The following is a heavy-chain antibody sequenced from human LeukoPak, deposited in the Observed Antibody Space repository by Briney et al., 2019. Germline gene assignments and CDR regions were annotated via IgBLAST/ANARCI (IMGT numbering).Heavy chain of an antibody. Sequence: ASVKVSCKASGYTFTNYAIHWVLQVPGQRLEWMGWINTGNGNTKYSQNFQGRVTITRDTSASTGYMELSSLRSEDTAVYYCARGSYYDSSGYYSPEYWGQGTLVTVSS. V-gene: IGHV1-3*04. CDR1: GYTFTNYA. J-gene: IGHJ4*02. CDR3: ARGSYYDSSGYYSPEY. CDR2: INTGNGNT. D-gene: IGHD3-22*01.